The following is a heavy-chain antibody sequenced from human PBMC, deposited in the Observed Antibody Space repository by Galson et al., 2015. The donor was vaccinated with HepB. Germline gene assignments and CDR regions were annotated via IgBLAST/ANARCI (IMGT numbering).Heavy chain of an antibody. CDR1: GYTFSTYS. D-gene: IGHD2-15*01. CDR2: ISPYNRDT. CDR3: ARGAFVGVVGGSQNNWFAP. J-gene: IGHJ5*02. Sequence: SVKVSCKASGYTFSTYSITWVRQAPGQGLEWVGWISPYNRDTKYARKFQGRVTMTTDTFTSTAYMELRSLRSDDTAFYYCARGAFVGVVGGSQNNWFAPWGQGTLVTVSS. V-gene: IGHV1-18*01.